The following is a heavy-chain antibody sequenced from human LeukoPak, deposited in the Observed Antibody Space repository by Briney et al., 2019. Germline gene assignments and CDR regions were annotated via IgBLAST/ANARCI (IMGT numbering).Heavy chain of an antibody. D-gene: IGHD4/OR15-4a*01. V-gene: IGHV1-18*01. CDR2: NSAYNGNT. CDR1: GYTFTSYG. CDR3: ARGAMGLWSSDFDY. J-gene: IGHJ4*02. Sequence: GASVKVSCKASGYTFTSYGISWVRQAPGQGLEWMGWNSAYNGNTNYAQKLQGRVTMTTDTSTSTAYMELRSLRSDDTAVYYCARGAMGLWSSDFDYWGQGTLVTVSS.